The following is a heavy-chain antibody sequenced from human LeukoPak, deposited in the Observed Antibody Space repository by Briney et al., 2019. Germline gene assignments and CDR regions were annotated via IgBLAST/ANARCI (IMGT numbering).Heavy chain of an antibody. CDR1: GYTFTGYY. V-gene: IGHV1-2*02. CDR3: ARGDPLSYDYVWGSYRSFDY. J-gene: IGHJ4*02. D-gene: IGHD3-16*02. CDR2: INPNSGGT. Sequence: ASVKVSCKASGYTFTGYYMQWVREAPGQGLEWMGWINPNSGGTNYAQKFQGRVTMTRDTSISTAYMELSRLRSDDTAVYYCARGDPLSYDYVWGSYRSFDYWGQGTLVTVSS.